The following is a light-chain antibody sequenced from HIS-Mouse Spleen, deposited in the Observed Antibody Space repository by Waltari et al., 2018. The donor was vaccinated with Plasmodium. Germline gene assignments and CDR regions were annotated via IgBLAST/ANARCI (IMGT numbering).Light chain of an antibody. Sequence: QSALTQPASVSGSPGQSITIPCTGTSSDVGSYNLFSWYQQHPGKAPKLMIDEGSKRPSGVSNRFSGSKSGNTASLTISGLQAEDEADYYCCSYAGSSTFVVFGGGTKLTVL. V-gene: IGLV2-23*03. CDR1: SSDVGSYNL. CDR2: EGS. J-gene: IGLJ2*01. CDR3: CSYAGSSTFVV.